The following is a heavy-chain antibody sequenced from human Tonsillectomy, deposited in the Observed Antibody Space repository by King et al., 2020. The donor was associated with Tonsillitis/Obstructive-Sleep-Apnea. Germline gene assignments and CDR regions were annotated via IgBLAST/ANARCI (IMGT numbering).Heavy chain of an antibody. CDR2: IYPGDSDT. Sequence: QLVQSGAEVKKPGESLKISCEGSGYNFNTYWIGWVRQMPGKGLEWMGFIYPGDSDTRYSPSFQGQVTLSADKTIRTAYLQWSSPTASDTAMYYCARSYIAAAGTGAYTSYYMDVWGRGTTVTVSS. V-gene: IGHV5-51*01. CDR3: ARSYIAAAGTGAYTSYYMDV. CDR1: GYNFNTYW. D-gene: IGHD6-13*01. J-gene: IGHJ6*03.